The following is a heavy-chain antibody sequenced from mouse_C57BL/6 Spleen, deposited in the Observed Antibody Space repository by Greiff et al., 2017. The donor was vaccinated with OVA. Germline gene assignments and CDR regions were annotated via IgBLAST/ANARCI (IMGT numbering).Heavy chain of an antibody. CDR1: GYAFTNYL. CDR2: FNPGSGGT. Sequence: QVQLQQSGAELVRPGTSVKVSCKASGYAFTNYLIEWVKQRPGQGLEWIGVFNPGSGGTNYNEKFKGKATLTADKSSSTAYMQLSSLTSEDSAVYFCAREAYYSNFFAYWGQGTLVTVSA. J-gene: IGHJ3*01. V-gene: IGHV1-54*01. CDR3: AREAYYSNFFAY. D-gene: IGHD2-5*01.